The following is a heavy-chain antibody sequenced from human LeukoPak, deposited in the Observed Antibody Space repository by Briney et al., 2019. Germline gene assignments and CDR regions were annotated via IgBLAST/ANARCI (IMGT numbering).Heavy chain of an antibody. Sequence: SETLSLTCTVSGGSISSGSYYWSWIRQPAGKGLEWIGRIYSSGSTNYNPSLKSRVTISVDTSKNQFSLKLSSVTAADTAVYYCARGKVRSYYGSGSLDYWGQGTLVTVSS. J-gene: IGHJ4*02. CDR3: ARGKVRSYYGSGSLDY. V-gene: IGHV4-61*02. CDR1: GGSISSGSYY. D-gene: IGHD3-10*01. CDR2: IYSSGST.